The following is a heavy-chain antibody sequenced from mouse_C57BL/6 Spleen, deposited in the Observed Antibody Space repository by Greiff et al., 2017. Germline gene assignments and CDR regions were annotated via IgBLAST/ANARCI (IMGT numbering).Heavy chain of an antibody. CDR3: ARDGYYRGYYAMDY. Sequence: EVKLMESGPGLVKPSQSLSLTCSVTGYSITSGYYWNWIRQFPGNKLEWMGYISYDGSNNYNPSLKNRISITRDTSKNQFFLKLNSVTTEDTATXYCARDGYYRGYYAMDYWGQGTSVTVSS. J-gene: IGHJ4*01. D-gene: IGHD2-3*01. CDR1: GYSITSGYY. V-gene: IGHV3-6*01. CDR2: ISYDGSN.